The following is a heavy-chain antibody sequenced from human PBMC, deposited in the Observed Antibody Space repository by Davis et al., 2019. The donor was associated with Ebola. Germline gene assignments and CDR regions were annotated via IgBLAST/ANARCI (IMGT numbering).Heavy chain of an antibody. CDR3: VKDRRGYCRGGSCYAGGDS. J-gene: IGHJ4*02. V-gene: IGHV3-30*18. Sequence: PGGSLRLSCEASGFTFSRYGMHWVRQAPGKALEWVAIISDDGSEKHFSESVKGRSTISRDNTKSTLVFQMDSVTAVDTAVYYCVKDRRGYCRGGSCYAGGDSWGQGTLVTVSS. D-gene: IGHD2-15*01. CDR1: GFTFSRYG. CDR2: ISDDGSEK.